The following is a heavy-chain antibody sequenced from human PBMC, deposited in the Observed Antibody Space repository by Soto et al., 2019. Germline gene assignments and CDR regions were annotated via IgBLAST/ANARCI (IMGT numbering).Heavy chain of an antibody. CDR1: GGSISSYY. CDR2: IYYSGST. J-gene: IGHJ4*02. CDR3: ARVSTKIDSSGYFDY. Sequence: SEPLSLTCTVSGGSISSYYWSWIRQPPGKGLEWIGYIYYSGSTNYNPSLKSRVTISVDTSKNQFSLKLSSVTAADTAVYYCARVSTKIDSSGYFDYWGQGTLVTVSS. D-gene: IGHD3-22*01. V-gene: IGHV4-59*01.